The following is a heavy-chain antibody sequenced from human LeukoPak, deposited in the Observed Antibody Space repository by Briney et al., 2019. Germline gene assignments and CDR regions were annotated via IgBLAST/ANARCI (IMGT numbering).Heavy chain of an antibody. CDR2: IRYDGSNK. CDR1: GFTFSSYG. V-gene: IGHV3-30*02. CDR3: AKTYVVASDAFDI. Sequence: PGGSLRLSCAASGFTFSSYGMHWVRQAPGKGLEWVAFIRYDGSNKYYADSVKGRFTISRDNSKNTLYLQMNSLRAEDTAVYYCAKTYVVASDAFDIWGQGTMVTVSS. J-gene: IGHJ3*02. D-gene: IGHD2-21*01.